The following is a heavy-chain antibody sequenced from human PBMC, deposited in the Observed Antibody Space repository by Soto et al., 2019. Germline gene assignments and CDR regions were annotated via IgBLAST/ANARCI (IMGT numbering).Heavy chain of an antibody. CDR1: GGSINSKNYY. CDR3: GKVVVAATRHTDFDS. Sequence: SETLSLTCTASGGSINSKNYYWAWIRRPPGKGLAWIASIYYDGSTYYNTSLKSRVTISRDTSKNQFSLRLTSMTAADTAVYYCGKVVVAATRHTDFDSWGQGTLVTVSS. J-gene: IGHJ4*02. V-gene: IGHV4-39*01. D-gene: IGHD2-15*01. CDR2: IYYDGST.